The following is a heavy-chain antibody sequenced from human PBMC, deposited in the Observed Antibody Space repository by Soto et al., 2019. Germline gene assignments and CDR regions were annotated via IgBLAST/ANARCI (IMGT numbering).Heavy chain of an antibody. CDR3: ASGTNGALFVY. V-gene: IGHV3-11*01. Sequence: QVQLVESGGGLVKPGGSLRLSCAASGFTFSDYYMSWIRQAPGKGLEWVSYISSRSSTIFYADSVKCRFTISRDNVKNSLYLQMNSLRAEDTAVYYCASGTNGALFVYWGQGILVTVSS. J-gene: IGHJ4*02. CDR1: GFTFSDYY. CDR2: ISSRSSTI. D-gene: IGHD2-8*01.